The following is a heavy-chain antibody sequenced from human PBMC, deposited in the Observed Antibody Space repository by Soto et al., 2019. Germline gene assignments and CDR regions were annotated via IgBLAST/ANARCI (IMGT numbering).Heavy chain of an antibody. J-gene: IGHJ6*02. CDR1: GFTFTSYV. D-gene: IGHD2-2*01. Sequence: GGSLRVSCAASGFTFTSYVIHWVRQSPGKGLEWVAVISYDGINKYYADSVKGRFTISRDNSKNTLYLQMNSLRAEDTAVYYCASLGGDIVVGPAASDYYYGLDGWGQGTTVTVSS. CDR2: ISYDGINK. CDR3: ASLGGDIVVGPAASDYYYGLDG. V-gene: IGHV3-30*03.